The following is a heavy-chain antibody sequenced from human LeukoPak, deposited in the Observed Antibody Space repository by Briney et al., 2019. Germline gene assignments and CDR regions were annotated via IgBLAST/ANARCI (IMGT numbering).Heavy chain of an antibody. CDR2: IIPIFGTA. Sequence: SVKVSCKASGYTFTSYAMNWVRQAPGQGLEWMGGIIPIFGTANYAQKFQDRVTITADESTSTAYMELSSLRSEDTAVYYCATGATVTSLLDPWGQGTLVTVSS. CDR1: GYTFTSYA. J-gene: IGHJ5*02. D-gene: IGHD4-17*01. CDR3: ATGATVTSLLDP. V-gene: IGHV1-69*13.